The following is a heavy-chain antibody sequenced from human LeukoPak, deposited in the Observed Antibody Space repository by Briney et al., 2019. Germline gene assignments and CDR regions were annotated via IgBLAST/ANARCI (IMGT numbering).Heavy chain of an antibody. CDR3: ARGDIVVVPAAIPYHASTYYYYMDV. CDR1: EFTFNTYW. CDR2: INQDGSEK. V-gene: IGHV3-7*01. Sequence: GGSLRLSCAASEFTFNTYWMSWVRQAPGRGLEWVANINQDGSEKYYVDSVKGRFTISRDNAKNSLCLQMNSLRAEDTAVYYCARGDIVVVPAAIPYHASTYYYYMDVWGKGTTVTVSS. D-gene: IGHD2-2*02. J-gene: IGHJ6*03.